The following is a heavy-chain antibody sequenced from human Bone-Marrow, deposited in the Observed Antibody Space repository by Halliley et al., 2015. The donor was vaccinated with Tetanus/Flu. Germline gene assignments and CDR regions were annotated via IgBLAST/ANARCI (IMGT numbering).Heavy chain of an antibody. D-gene: IGHD6-19*01. V-gene: IGHV3-7*01. CDR3: TRGSGWSSEY. CDR1: GVTASRSW. J-gene: IGHJ4*02. CDR2: IEEDGSEK. Sequence: SLRLSCTGSGVTASRSWMSWVRQGPGQGLAWVANIEEDGSEKNYMDSVKGRYTISRDNAKNSVYLQMNRLRAEDTGVYYCTRGSGWSSEYWGQGTLVTVPS.